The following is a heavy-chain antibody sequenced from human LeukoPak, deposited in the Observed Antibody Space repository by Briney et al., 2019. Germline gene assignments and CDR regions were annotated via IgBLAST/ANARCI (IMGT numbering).Heavy chain of an antibody. J-gene: IGHJ4*02. CDR1: GGSISSGDYY. CDR2: IYYSGST. Sequence: PSQTLSLTCTVSGGSISSGDYYWSWIRQPPGKGLEWIGYIYYSGSTYYNPSLKSRVTISVDTSKNQFSLKLSSVTAADTAVYYCARIYCSSTTCYPDNWGQGTLVAVSS. CDR3: ARIYCSSTTCYPDN. D-gene: IGHD2-2*01. V-gene: IGHV4-30-4*01.